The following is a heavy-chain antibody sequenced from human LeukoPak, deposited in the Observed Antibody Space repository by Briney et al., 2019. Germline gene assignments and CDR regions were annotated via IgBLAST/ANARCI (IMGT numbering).Heavy chain of an antibody. J-gene: IGHJ4*02. D-gene: IGHD6-19*01. CDR3: AAVPKSSGWYTPMDY. CDR2: TVVGSNNT. CDR1: GFTFGTSA. V-gene: IGHV1-58*01. Sequence: GTSVTVSCKASGFTFGTSAVQWVRQPRGQRLEWIGWTVVGSNNTHYAPKFQERVTITRDMSTSTVYMELNSLRSEDTAVYYCAAVPKSSGWYTPMDYWGQGTLVTVSS.